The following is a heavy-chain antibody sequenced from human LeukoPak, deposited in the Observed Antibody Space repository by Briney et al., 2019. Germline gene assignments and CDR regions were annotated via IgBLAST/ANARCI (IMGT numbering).Heavy chain of an antibody. Sequence: GGSLRLSCAASGFTFSSYAMSWVRQAPGKGLEWVSAISGSGGSTYYADSVKGRFTISRDNSTNTLYLQMNSLRAEDTAVYYCAKDRYYYDSAYYYMDVWGKGTTVTVSS. J-gene: IGHJ6*03. CDR3: AKDRYYYDSAYYYMDV. CDR2: ISGSGGST. CDR1: GFTFSSYA. V-gene: IGHV3-23*01. D-gene: IGHD3-22*01.